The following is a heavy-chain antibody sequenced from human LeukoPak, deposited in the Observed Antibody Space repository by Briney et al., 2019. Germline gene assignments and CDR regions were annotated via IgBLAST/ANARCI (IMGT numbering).Heavy chain of an antibody. D-gene: IGHD3-10*01. V-gene: IGHV3-23*01. CDR1: RFSFFNYA. J-gene: IGHJ4*02. CDR3: VILPPIPRVREVAGDY. CDR2: ISHIVDST. Sequence: GGSLRLSCVASRFSFFNYAMSWVRQAPGNVLEWVSAISHIVDSTYYADSVKGRFTISRNNYKNTLYLQMNNLRAEDTAVYYCVILPPIPRVREVAGDYWGQGTLVTVSS.